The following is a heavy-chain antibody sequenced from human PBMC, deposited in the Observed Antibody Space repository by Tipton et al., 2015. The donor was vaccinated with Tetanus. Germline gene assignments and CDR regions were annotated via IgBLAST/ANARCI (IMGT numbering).Heavy chain of an antibody. CDR2: INPRGGST. J-gene: IGHJ4*02. CDR3: ARDQPPRGLDY. CDR1: GYTFTSYY. V-gene: IGHV1-46*01. Sequence: QLVQSGAEVKKPGASVKVSCKASGYTFTSYYMHWVRQAPGQGLEWMGIINPRGGSTSYAQKFQGRVTMTRDTSTSTVYMELSSLRSEDTAVYYCARDQPPRGLDYWGQGPLVTVSS.